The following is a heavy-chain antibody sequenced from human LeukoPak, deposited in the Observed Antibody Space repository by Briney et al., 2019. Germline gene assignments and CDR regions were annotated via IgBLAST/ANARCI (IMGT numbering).Heavy chain of an antibody. D-gene: IGHD4-17*01. V-gene: IGHV5-51*01. CDR1: GYSFTSYW. J-gene: IGHJ4*02. CDR3: ARHTEDYGDYYFDY. Sequence: GESLKISCQGSGYSFTSYWIGWVRQMPGKGLEWMGIIYPGDSDTRYSPSFKGQVTISADKSISTAYLQWSSLKASDTAMYYCARHTEDYGDYYFDYWGQGTLVTVSS. CDR2: IYPGDSDT.